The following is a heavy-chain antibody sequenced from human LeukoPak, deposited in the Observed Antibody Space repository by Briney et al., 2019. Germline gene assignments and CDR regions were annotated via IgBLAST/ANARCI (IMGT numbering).Heavy chain of an antibody. CDR1: GGSISSYY. CDR2: FFASGSA. D-gene: IGHD1-1*01. CDR3: ARAASWNDGDAFDI. Sequence: PSETLSLTCTVSGGSISSYYWSWIRQPAGKGLEWIGRFFASGSATYNPSLQSRVTMSVDTSKNQFSLKLTSVTAADTAVYYCARAASWNDGDAFDIWGQGTVVTVSS. V-gene: IGHV4-4*07. J-gene: IGHJ3*02.